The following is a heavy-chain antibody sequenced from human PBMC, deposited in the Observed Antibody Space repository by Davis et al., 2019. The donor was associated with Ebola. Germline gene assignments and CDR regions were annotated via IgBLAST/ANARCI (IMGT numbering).Heavy chain of an antibody. CDR3: TTGGYYDFWSGYYYDAFDI. CDR2: IKSKTDGGTT. Sequence: GESLKISCAASGFTFSNAWMNWVRQAPGKGLEWVGRIKSKTDGGTTDYAAPVKGRFTISRDDSKNTLYLQMNSLKTEDTAVYYCTTGGYYDFWSGYYYDAFDIWGQGTMVTVSS. D-gene: IGHD3-3*01. V-gene: IGHV3-15*07. CDR1: GFTFSNAW. J-gene: IGHJ3*02.